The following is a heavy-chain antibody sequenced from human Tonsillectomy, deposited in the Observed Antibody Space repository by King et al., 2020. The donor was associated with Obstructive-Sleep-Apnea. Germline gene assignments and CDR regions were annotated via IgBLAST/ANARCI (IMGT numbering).Heavy chain of an antibody. CDR2: IYRCGCT. CDR3: ARGSGNYYDSSGYYYPFDY. Sequence: VQLVESGGGLVQAGGSLRLSCTASGFTVSSNYMSWVRQAPGKGLEWVSVIYRCGCTFFADSVKSRFTISRHNSKYTVYLQMNSLRTEDTAVYFCARGSGNYYDSSGYYYPFDYWGQGTLVTVSS. V-gene: IGHV3-53*04. J-gene: IGHJ4*02. D-gene: IGHD3-22*01. CDR1: GFTVSSNY.